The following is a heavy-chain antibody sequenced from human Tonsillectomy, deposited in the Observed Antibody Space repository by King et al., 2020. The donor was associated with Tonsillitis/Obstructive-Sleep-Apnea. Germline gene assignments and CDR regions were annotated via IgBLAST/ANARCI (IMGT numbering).Heavy chain of an antibody. J-gene: IGHJ4*02. CDR3: ARGEPVDTAMVY. Sequence: VQLVESGGGLVQPGGSLRLSCAASGFTFSSYWMHWVRQAPVKGLVWVSRINSDGSSTSYADTVKGRFTISRDNAKNTLYLQMNSLRAEDTAVYYCARGEPVDTAMVYWGQGTLVTVSS. D-gene: IGHD5-18*01. CDR1: GFTFSSYW. CDR2: INSDGSST. V-gene: IGHV3-74*01.